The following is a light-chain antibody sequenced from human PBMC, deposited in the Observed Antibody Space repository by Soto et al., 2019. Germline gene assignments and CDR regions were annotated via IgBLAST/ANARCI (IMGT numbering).Light chain of an antibody. CDR1: QSLVHSDGIAY. CDR3: MQGTHWPIT. Sequence: DVVMTQSPLSLPVTLGQPASISCRSNQSLVHSDGIAYFSWFQQRPGRSPRRLIYKVSNRDAGVPARLSGSGSGTDFALKISRVEAEDVGVYYCMQGTHWPITFGKGTRLAIK. J-gene: IGKJ5*01. V-gene: IGKV2-30*02. CDR2: KVS.